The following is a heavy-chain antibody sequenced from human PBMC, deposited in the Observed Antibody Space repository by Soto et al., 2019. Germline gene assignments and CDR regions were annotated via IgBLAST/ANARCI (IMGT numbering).Heavy chain of an antibody. CDR3: TVCSSRFDY. J-gene: IGHJ4*02. V-gene: IGHV3-15*01. CDR2: IKSKTDGGTT. Sequence: PGGSLRLSCAASGVTFSNAWMSWVLQAPGKWLEWVGRIKSKTDGGTTDYAAPVKGRFTISREDSKNTLYLQMNSLKTEDTAVYYCTVCSSRFDYWGQGALVTVSS. D-gene: IGHD6-6*01. CDR1: GVTFSNAW.